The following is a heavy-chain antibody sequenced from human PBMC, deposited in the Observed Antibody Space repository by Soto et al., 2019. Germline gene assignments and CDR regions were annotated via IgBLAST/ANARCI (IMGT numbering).Heavy chain of an antibody. J-gene: IGHJ5*02. V-gene: IGHV1-18*01. CDR2: ISAYNGNT. Sequence: VASVKASCKASGYTFTSYGISWVRQAPGQGLEWMGWISAYNGNTNYAQKLQGRVTMTTDTSTSTAYMELRSLRSDDTAVYYCARPRDYNWFDPWGQATLVTVSS. CDR1: GYTFTSYG. CDR3: ARPRDYNWFDP.